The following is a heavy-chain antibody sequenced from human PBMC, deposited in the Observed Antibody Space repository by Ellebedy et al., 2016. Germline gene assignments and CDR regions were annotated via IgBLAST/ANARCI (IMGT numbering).Heavy chain of an antibody. V-gene: IGHV3-74*01. CDR2: INSDGSST. Sequence: GESLMISCAASGFTFSSYWMHWVRQAPGKGLVWVSRINSDGSSTSYADSVKGRFTISRDNAKNTLYLQMNSLRAEDTAVYYCARDRSSGWYRGLLDYWGQGTLVTVSS. CDR3: ARDRSSGWYRGLLDY. J-gene: IGHJ4*02. CDR1: GFTFSSYW. D-gene: IGHD6-19*01.